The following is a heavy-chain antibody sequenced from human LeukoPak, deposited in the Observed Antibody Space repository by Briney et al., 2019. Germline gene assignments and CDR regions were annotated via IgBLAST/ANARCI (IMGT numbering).Heavy chain of an antibody. CDR3: AISSMIVAGWASDI. D-gene: IGHD3-22*01. CDR2: IYPGDSDT. CDR1: GYNFSRYW. Sequence: GESLKIPCKGSGYNFSRYWIAWVRQMPGKGLEWMGIIYPGDSDTRYSPSFQGQVTISADKSITTAYLQWSSLKASDTAMYYCAISSMIVAGWASDIWGQGTMVTVSS. J-gene: IGHJ3*02. V-gene: IGHV5-51*01.